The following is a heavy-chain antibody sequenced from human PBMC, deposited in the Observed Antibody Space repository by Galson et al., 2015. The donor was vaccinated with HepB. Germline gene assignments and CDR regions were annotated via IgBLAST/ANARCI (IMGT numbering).Heavy chain of an antibody. V-gene: IGHV3-23*01. J-gene: IGHJ4*02. CDR3: AKVFPEKTDGWYRQALYYFDS. Sequence: SLRLSCAASGFTFSYYAMSWVRPAPGKGLEWVSAITPSGDNTFSADSMQGRFIISRDNSQNTLLLQLNSLRADDTAIYFCAKVFPEKTDGWYRQALYYFDSWGQGTRVTVSS. D-gene: IGHD6-19*01. CDR2: ITPSGDNT. CDR1: GFTFSYYA.